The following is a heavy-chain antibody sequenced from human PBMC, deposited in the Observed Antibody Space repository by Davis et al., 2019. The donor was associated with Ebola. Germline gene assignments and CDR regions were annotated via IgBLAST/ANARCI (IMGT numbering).Heavy chain of an antibody. J-gene: IGHJ6*04. CDR3: ARVHTTYGMDV. CDR2: IYHSGST. Sequence: SCAVSGGSISSGGYSWSWIRQPPGKGLEWIGYIYHSGSTYYNPSLKSRVTISVDRSKNQFSLKLSSVTAADTAVYYCARVHTTYGMDVWGKGTTVTVSS. CDR1: GGSISSGGYS. D-gene: IGHD1-1*01. V-gene: IGHV4-30-2*01.